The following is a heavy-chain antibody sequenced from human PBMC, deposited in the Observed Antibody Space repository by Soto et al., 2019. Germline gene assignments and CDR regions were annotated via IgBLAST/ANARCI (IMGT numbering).Heavy chain of an antibody. D-gene: IGHD3-16*01. J-gene: IGHJ4*03. CDR2: INTDGSTT. CDR3: ARGGGGFEY. V-gene: IGHV3-74*01. CDR1: GFTFSRYW. Sequence: EVRLVESGGGLVQPGGSLRLSCAASGFTFSRYWMHWVRQAPGKGLVWVSHINTDGSTTNYADSVKGRFTISRDNAKNTLYLQMNSLRAEDTAVYCCARGGGGFEYWGQGTLVTVSS.